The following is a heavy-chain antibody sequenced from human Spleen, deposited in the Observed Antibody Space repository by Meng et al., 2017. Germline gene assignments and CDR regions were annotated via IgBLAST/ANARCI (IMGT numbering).Heavy chain of an antibody. J-gene: IGHJ4*02. CDR2: INPKNGDT. CDR3: ARDEDISAAGKLFGDY. V-gene: IGHV1-2*06. D-gene: IGHD6-25*01. Sequence: ASVKVSCKASGYTFPDYWLHWVRRAPGQGLEWMGRINPKNGDTHYAQKFQARVTMTGDTSISTAYMELSGLRSDDTAMYYCARDEDISAAGKLFGDYWGQGTLVTVSS. CDR1: GYTFPDYW.